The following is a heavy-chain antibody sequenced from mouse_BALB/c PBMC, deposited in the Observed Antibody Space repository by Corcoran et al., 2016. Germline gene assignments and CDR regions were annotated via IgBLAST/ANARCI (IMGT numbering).Heavy chain of an antibody. J-gene: IGHJ3*01. V-gene: IGHV1-18*01. CDR2: INPYNGGT. D-gene: IGHD1-1*01. Sequence: EVQLQQSGPELVKPGASMKISCKASGYSFTGYTMNWVKQSHGKNLEWMGLINPYNGGTSYNQKFKGKVTLTVDKSSSTACMELLSLTSEDSAVYYCARDYGSSAFAYCGQGTLVTVSA. CDR1: GYSFTGYT. CDR3: ARDYGSSAFAY.